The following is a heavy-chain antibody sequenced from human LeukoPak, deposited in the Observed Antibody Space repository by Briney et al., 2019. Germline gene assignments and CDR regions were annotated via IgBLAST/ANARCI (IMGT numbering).Heavy chain of an antibody. CDR1: GFTFSSYA. V-gene: IGHV3-30-3*01. D-gene: IGHD6-19*01. CDR3: ARDSSGWSGRHPVDY. Sequence: GRSLRLSCAASGFTFSSYAIHWARQAPGKGLEWVAVISYDGSNKYYADSVKGRFTISRDNPKNTLYLQMNSLRAEDTAVYYCARDSSGWSGRHPVDYWGQGTLVTVSS. CDR2: ISYDGSNK. J-gene: IGHJ4*02.